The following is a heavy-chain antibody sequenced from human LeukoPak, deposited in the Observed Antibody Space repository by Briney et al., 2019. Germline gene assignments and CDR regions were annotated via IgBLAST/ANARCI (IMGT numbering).Heavy chain of an antibody. CDR1: GFTVSSNY. J-gene: IGHJ4*02. V-gene: IGHV3-23*01. CDR3: AKMQGYFDY. CDR2: ITGDGTTT. Sequence: GGSLRLSCAASGFTVSSNYMSWVRQAPGKGLQWVSAITGDGTTTYYADSVKGRFTISRDNSKNMLYLQMSSLRAEDTAVYYCAKMQGYFDYWGQGTLVPVSS.